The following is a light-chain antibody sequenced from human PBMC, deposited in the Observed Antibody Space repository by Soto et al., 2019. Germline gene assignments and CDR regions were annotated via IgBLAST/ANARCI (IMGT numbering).Light chain of an antibody. CDR1: SSDVGAYNY. V-gene: IGLV2-8*01. CDR2: KVS. J-gene: IGLJ1*01. Sequence: QSALTQPPSASGSPGQSVTISCTGTSSDVGAYNYLSWYQQHPGKAPKLMIYKVSKRPSGVPDRFSGSKSGNTASLTVARLQAEDEADYYCSSYAGSNNYVFGTGTKLTVL. CDR3: SSYAGSNNYV.